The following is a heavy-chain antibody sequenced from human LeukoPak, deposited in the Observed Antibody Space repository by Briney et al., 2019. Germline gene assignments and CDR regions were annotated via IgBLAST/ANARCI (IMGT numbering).Heavy chain of an antibody. J-gene: IGHJ4*02. CDR1: GFTFSNYA. V-gene: IGHV3-23*01. CDR2: ISGSGDKT. CDR3: AKDQGLTGFYTTFDY. D-gene: IGHD3-9*01. Sequence: PGGSLRLSCAASGFTFSNYAMSWVRQAPGMGPEWVSAISGSGDKTYYADSVKGRFTISRDTSKNTVYLQMNSLRAEDTAVYYCAKDQGLTGFYTTFDYWGQGTLATVSS.